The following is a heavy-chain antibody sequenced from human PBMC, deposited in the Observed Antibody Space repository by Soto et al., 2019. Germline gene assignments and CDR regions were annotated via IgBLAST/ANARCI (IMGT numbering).Heavy chain of an antibody. CDR3: ASTKVAYFFYGMDV. CDR1: GGSISSYY. CDR2: IYTSGST. Sequence: PSETLSLTCTVAGGSISSYYWSWIRQPAGKGLEWIGRIYTSGSTNYNPSLKSRVTMSVDTSKSQFSLKLSSVTAADTAVYYCASTKVAYFFYGMDVQGQGPTFTISS. V-gene: IGHV4-4*07. J-gene: IGHJ6*02. D-gene: IGHD3-10*01.